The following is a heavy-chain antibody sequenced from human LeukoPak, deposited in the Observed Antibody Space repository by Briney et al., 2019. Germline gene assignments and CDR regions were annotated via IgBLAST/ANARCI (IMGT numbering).Heavy chain of an antibody. J-gene: IGHJ4*02. CDR1: GFTFSSYG. D-gene: IGHD3-22*01. CDR2: ISGSGVST. Sequence: GGSLRLSCAASGFTFSSYGMNWVRQAPGKGLEWVSVISGSGVSTYYADSVRGRFTISRDNSKNTLYLQMNSLRAEDTAVYYCAKDPTPNYYYDSSGYLDYWGQGTLVTVSS. V-gene: IGHV3-23*01. CDR3: AKDPTPNYYYDSSGYLDY.